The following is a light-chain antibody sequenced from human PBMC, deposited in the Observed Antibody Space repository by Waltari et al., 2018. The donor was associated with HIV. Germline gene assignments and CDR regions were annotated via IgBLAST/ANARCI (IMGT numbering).Light chain of an antibody. CDR1: ISNLGGNF. J-gene: IGLJ3*02. CDR3: STWDNSLSHWV. V-gene: IGLV1-47*01. Sequence: QSVVTQPPSASGTPGQNISISCSGDISNLGGNFVYWYQQRPGTAPRLLLYRNDQRPSGVPDRFSGSKSATSASLAISGLRSEDEADDHCSTWDNSLSHWVFGGGTKVTVL. CDR2: RND.